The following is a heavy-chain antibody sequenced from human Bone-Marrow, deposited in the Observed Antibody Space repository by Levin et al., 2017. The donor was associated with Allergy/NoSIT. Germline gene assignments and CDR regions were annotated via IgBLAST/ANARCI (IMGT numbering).Heavy chain of an antibody. CDR2: FDPEEDET. V-gene: IGHV1-24*01. CDR1: GNILSGLS. J-gene: IGHJ4*02. Sequence: ASVKVSCKVSGNILSGLSIHWVRQAPGKGLEWMGGFDPEEDETFFAQKFQGRVTLTEDTPTNTAFMDLSSLRSDDTAVYYCAAASSDYLFRDLLVLGQWGQGTLVSVSS. CDR3: AAASSDYLFRDLLVLGQ. D-gene: IGHD3-10*02.